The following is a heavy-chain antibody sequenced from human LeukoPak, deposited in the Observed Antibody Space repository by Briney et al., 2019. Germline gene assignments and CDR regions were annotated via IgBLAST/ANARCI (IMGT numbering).Heavy chain of an antibody. CDR3: ARGGYCSGGSCYGRDAFDI. V-gene: IGHV3-74*01. CDR2: INSDGSST. D-gene: IGHD2-15*01. J-gene: IGHJ3*02. CDR1: GFTFSSYG. Sequence: PGRSLRLSCAASGFTFSSYGMHWVRQAPGKGLVWVSRINSDGSSTSYADSVKGRFTISRDNAKNTLYLQMNSLRAEDTAVYYCARGGYCSGGSCYGRDAFDIWGQGTMVTVSS.